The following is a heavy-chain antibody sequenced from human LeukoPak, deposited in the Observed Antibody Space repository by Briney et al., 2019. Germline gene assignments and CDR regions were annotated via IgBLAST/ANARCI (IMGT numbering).Heavy chain of an antibody. D-gene: IGHD5-18*01. J-gene: IGHJ6*03. CDR2: IRYDGSNK. CDR3: AKETAMAPYYYYYYMDV. V-gene: IGHV3-30*02. CDR1: GFTFSSYG. Sequence: PGGSLRLSCAASGFTFSSYGMHWVRQAPGKGLEWVAFIRYDGSNKYYADSVKGRFTISRDNSKNTLYLQMNSLRAEDTAVYYCAKETAMAPYYYYYYMDVWGKGTTVTISS.